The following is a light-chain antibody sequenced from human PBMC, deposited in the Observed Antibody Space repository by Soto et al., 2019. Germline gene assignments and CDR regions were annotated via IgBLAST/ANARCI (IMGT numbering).Light chain of an antibody. Sequence: EIVLTHSPGTLSLSPGERATLSCRASQGVTSNYLAWYQQRPGQAPRLLMYAESTRAPGIPDRFSGSASGTDFTLNISRLEPEDFAVYYCQQYGRFPTVGQRTQVDIK. CDR2: AES. J-gene: IGKJ1*01. V-gene: IGKV3-20*01. CDR1: QGVTSNY. CDR3: QQYGRFPT.